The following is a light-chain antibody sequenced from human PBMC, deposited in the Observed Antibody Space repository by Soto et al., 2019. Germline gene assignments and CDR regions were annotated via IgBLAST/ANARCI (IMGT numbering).Light chain of an antibody. CDR3: MQALQTPWT. Sequence: DIVMTQFPLSLPVTPGEPASISCRSSQSLLHSNGYNYLDWYLQKPGQSPQLLIYLGSNRASGVSDRFSGSGSGRDFTLKISRVEAEDVGVYYCMQALQTPWTFGQGTRVEIK. V-gene: IGKV2-28*01. CDR2: LGS. J-gene: IGKJ1*01. CDR1: QSLLHSNGYNY.